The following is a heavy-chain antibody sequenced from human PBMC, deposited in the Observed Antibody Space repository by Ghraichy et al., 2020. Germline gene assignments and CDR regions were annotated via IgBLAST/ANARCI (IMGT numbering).Heavy chain of an antibody. V-gene: IGHV3-23*01. D-gene: IGHD3-16*02. Sequence: GGPLRLSCAASGFTFSSSAMGWVRQAPGKGLEWVSTISGSGASTYYADSVKGRFTISRDNSKNTLYLQMNSLRAEDTAVYYCAKDRGSYRNFDYWGQGILVTVSS. CDR3: AKDRGSYRNFDY. CDR1: GFTFSSSA. J-gene: IGHJ4*02. CDR2: ISGSGAST.